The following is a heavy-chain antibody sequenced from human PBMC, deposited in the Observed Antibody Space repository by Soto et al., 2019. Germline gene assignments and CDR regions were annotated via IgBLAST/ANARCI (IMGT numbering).Heavy chain of an antibody. CDR3: ATEPNDYYGSGSYEGY. V-gene: IGHV1-24*01. J-gene: IGHJ4*02. Sequence: ASVKVSCKVSGYTLTELSMHWVRQAPGKGLEWMGGFDPEDGETIYAQKFQGRVTMTEDTSTDTAYMELSSLRSEDTAVYYCATEPNDYYGSGSYEGYWGQGTLVTVSS. D-gene: IGHD3-10*01. CDR1: GYTLTELS. CDR2: FDPEDGET.